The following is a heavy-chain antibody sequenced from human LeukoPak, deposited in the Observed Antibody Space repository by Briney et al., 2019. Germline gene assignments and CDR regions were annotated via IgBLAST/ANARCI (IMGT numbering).Heavy chain of an antibody. CDR2: IYYSGST. CDR1: GGSISSYY. V-gene: IGHV4-59*08. D-gene: IGHD6-13*01. Sequence: PSETLSLTCTVSGGSISSYYWSWIRQPPGKGLEWIGYIYYSGSTNYNPSLKSRVTISVDTSKNQFSLKLSSVTAADTAVYYCARLAGIWYSSLDYWGQGTLVTVSS. J-gene: IGHJ4*02. CDR3: ARLAGIWYSSLDY.